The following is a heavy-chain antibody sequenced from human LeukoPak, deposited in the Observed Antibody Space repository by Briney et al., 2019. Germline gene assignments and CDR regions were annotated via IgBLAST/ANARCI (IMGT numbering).Heavy chain of an antibody. CDR1: GGSISSYY. D-gene: IGHD6-6*01. V-gene: IGHV4-59*01. Sequence: SETLSLTCTVSGGSISSYYWSWIRQPPGKGLEWIGYIYYSGSTNYNPSLKSRVTISVDTSKNQFSLKLSSVTAADTAVYYCARVGAKYSSSSAWFDPWGQGTLVTVSS. J-gene: IGHJ5*02. CDR3: ARVGAKYSSSSAWFDP. CDR2: IYYSGST.